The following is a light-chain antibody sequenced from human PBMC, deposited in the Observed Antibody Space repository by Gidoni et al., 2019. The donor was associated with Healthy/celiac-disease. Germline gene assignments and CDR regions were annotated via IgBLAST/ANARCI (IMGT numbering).Light chain of an antibody. V-gene: IGKV3-20*01. CDR2: GAS. Sequence: EIVLTQSPGTLSLSPGERATLSCRASQSVSSSYLAWYQQKPGQAPRLLIYGASSRATGIPARFSGSGSGTDFTLTISRLEPDDFAVYYCQQYGSSPVTFGQGTKVEIK. CDR3: QQYGSSPVT. CDR1: QSVSSSY. J-gene: IGKJ1*01.